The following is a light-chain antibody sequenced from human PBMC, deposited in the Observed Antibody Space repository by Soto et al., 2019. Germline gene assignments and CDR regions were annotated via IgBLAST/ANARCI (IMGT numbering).Light chain of an antibody. Sequence: EVVLTQSPGTLSLSPGERATLSCRASQGVTTAYLAWYQHKPGQAPRLLIYGASNRATGLPDRFSGSGSGTDFTLTISILEPEDFAVYSCQQYGASPLFTFGPGTKVDL. CDR2: GAS. CDR1: QGVTTAY. J-gene: IGKJ3*01. CDR3: QQYGASPLFT. V-gene: IGKV3-20*01.